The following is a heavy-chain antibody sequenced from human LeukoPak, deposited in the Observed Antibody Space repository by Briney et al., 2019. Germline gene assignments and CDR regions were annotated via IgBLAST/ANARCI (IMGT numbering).Heavy chain of an antibody. D-gene: IGHD3-22*01. CDR3: ARRGVSGYYRW. Sequence: SETLSLTCTVSGGSISSYYWSWIRQPPGKGLEWIGYIYYSGSTNYNPSLKSRVTISVDTSKNQFSLKLSSVTAADTAVYYCARRGVSGYYRWWGQGTLVTVSS. CDR1: GGSISSYY. J-gene: IGHJ4*02. V-gene: IGHV4-59*01. CDR2: IYYSGST.